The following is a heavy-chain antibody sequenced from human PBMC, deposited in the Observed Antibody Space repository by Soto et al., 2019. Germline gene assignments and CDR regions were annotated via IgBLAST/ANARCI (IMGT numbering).Heavy chain of an antibody. V-gene: IGHV4-59*01. CDR2: IYYSGST. Sequence: PSETLSLTCTVSGGSISSYYWSWIRQPPGKGLEWIGYIYYSGSTNYNPSLKSRVTISVDTSKNQFSLKLSSVTAADTAVYYCARVGRYYFGSGSYYNAIPYYYYYMDVWGKGTTVTVSS. D-gene: IGHD3-10*01. CDR1: GGSISSYY. J-gene: IGHJ6*03. CDR3: ARVGRYYFGSGSYYNAIPYYYYYMDV.